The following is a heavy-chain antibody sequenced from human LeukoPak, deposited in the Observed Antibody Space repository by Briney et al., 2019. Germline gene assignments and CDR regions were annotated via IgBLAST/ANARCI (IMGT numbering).Heavy chain of an antibody. CDR2: IIPIFGTA. D-gene: IGHD6-6*01. CDR3: ARDEPPGFSSSSFGSWLDL. V-gene: IGHV1-69*05. Sequence: GASVKVSCKASGGTFSSYAISWVRQAPGQGLEWMGGIIPIFGTANYAQKFQGRVTITTDESTSTAYMELSSLRSEDTAVYYCARDEPPGFSSSSFGSWLDLWGQGTLVTVSS. J-gene: IGHJ5*02. CDR1: GGTFSSYA.